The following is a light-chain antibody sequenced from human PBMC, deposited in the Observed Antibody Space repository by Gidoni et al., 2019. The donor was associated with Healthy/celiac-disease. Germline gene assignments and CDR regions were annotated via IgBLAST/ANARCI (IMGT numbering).Light chain of an antibody. CDR2: DAS. Sequence: EIVLTQSPATLSLSPGERATLSCRASQSVSSYLAWYQQKPGQAPRLLIYDASNRATGIPARFSGSGSGTDFTLTISSLEPEDFAVYYCQQRSNWPPKGPITFXQXTRLEIK. J-gene: IGKJ5*01. V-gene: IGKV3-11*01. CDR3: QQRSNWPPKGPIT. CDR1: QSVSSY.